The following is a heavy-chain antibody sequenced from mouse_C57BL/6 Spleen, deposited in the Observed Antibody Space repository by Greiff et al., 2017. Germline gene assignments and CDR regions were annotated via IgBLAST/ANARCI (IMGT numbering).Heavy chain of an antibody. CDR2: IYPGSGST. V-gene: IGHV1-55*01. J-gene: IGHJ2*01. CDR3: ARKVDSIFGDYFDD. D-gene: IGHD1-1*01. Sequence: QVQLQQPGAELVKPGASVKMSCKASGYTFTSYWITWVKQRPGQGLEWIGDIYPGSGSTNYNEKFKSKATLTVDTSSSTAYMQLSSLTSEDSAVYYCARKVDSIFGDYFDDWGQGTTLTVSS. CDR1: GYTFTSYW.